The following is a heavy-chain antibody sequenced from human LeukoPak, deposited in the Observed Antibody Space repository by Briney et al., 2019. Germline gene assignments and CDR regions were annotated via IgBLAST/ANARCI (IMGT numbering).Heavy chain of an antibody. D-gene: IGHD3-10*01. V-gene: IGHV4-61*05. CDR1: GGSISSTSYY. Sequence: SETLSLTCSVSGGSISSTSYYWGWIRQPPGKGLEWIGYIYYSGSTNYNPSLKSRVTISVDTSKNQFSLKLSSVTAADTAVYYCARHATGGYYGSGLIDGYYYGMDVWGQGTTVTVSS. J-gene: IGHJ6*02. CDR2: IYYSGST. CDR3: ARHATGGYYGSGLIDGYYYGMDV.